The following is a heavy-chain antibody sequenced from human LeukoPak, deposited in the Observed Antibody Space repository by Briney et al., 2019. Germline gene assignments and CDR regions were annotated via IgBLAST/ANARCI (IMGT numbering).Heavy chain of an antibody. D-gene: IGHD3-10*01. J-gene: IGHJ4*02. V-gene: IGHV1-18*01. CDR1: GYTFTSYG. Sequence: ASVKVSCKASGYTFTSYGISWVRQAPGQGLEWMGWISAYNGNTNHAQKLQDRVTMTTDTSTSTAYMELRSLRSDDTAVYYCATSRYGSGSYYKAPEYWGQGTLVTVSS. CDR3: ATSRYGSGSYYKAPEY. CDR2: ISAYNGNT.